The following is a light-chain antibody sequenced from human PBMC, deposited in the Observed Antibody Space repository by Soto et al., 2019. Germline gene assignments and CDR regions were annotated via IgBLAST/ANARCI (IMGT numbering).Light chain of an antibody. CDR3: VAWDDSLSGYVV. CDR2: SNN. V-gene: IGLV1-44*01. Sequence: QSVLTQPPSASVTPGQRVTISCSGSSSNIGSNTVNWYQQLPGTAPKLVIYSNNQRPSGVPDRFSGSKSGTSASLAISGLQSEDEADYYCVAWDDSLSGYVVFGGGTKLTVL. CDR1: SSNIGSNT. J-gene: IGLJ2*01.